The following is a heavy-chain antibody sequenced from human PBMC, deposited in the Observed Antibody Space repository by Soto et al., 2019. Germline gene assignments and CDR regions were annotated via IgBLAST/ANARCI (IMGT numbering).Heavy chain of an antibody. V-gene: IGHV4-30-4*01. CDR3: ARERPDGSRLDP. D-gene: IGHD6-13*01. CDR1: GGSISSGDYY. CDR2: IYYSGST. J-gene: IGHJ5*02. Sequence: QVQLQESGPGLVKPSQTLSLTYTVSGGSISSGDYYWSWIRQPPRKGLEWIGYIYYSGSTYYNPSLKSRVTISVDTSKNQFSLKLSSVTAADTAVYCCARERPDGSRLDPWGQGTLVTVSS.